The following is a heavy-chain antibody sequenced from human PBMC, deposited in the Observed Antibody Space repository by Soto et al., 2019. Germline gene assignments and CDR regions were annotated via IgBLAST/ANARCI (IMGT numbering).Heavy chain of an antibody. CDR1: GGSFSGYY. CDR2: INHSGST. CDR3: ARTDSRGSWAAWF. Sequence: ASETLSLTCAVYGGSFSGYYWSWIRQPPGKGLEWIGEINHSGSTNYNPSLKSRVTISVDTSKNQFSLKLSSVTAADTAVYYCARTDSRGSWAAWFWGQGILVTGSS. V-gene: IGHV4-34*01. D-gene: IGHD3-22*01. J-gene: IGHJ4*02.